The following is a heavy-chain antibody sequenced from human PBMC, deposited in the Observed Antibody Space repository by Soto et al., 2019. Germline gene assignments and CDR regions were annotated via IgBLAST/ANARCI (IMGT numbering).Heavy chain of an antibody. Sequence: GASVKVSCKASGYTFTTSLHWVRQAPGQRLEWMGWINVGSGNTRYSQKFQGRITITRDTSATTAYMELSSLTSEDTAVYYCARDQGGLGGGNDPWGQGTLVTVSS. CDR1: GYTFTTS. CDR2: INVGSGNT. J-gene: IGHJ5*02. CDR3: ARDQGGLGGGNDP. V-gene: IGHV1-3*01. D-gene: IGHD2-15*01.